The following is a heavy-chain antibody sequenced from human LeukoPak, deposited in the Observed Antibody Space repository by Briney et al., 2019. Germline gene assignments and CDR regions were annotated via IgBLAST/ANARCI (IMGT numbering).Heavy chain of an antibody. Sequence: SETLSLTCTVSGGSISSGDYYWSWIRQPPGKGLEWIGYIYYSGSTYYNPSLKSRVTISVDTSKNQFSLKLSSVTAADTAVYYCARAYYDSSGYYPDGYYYGMDVWGQGTTVTVSS. J-gene: IGHJ6*02. CDR1: GGSISSGDYY. D-gene: IGHD3-22*01. V-gene: IGHV4-30-4*01. CDR2: IYYSGST. CDR3: ARAYYDSSGYYPDGYYYGMDV.